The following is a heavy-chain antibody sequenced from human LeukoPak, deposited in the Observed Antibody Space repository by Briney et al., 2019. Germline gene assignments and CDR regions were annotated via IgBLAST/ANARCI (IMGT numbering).Heavy chain of an antibody. Sequence: SETLSLTCTVSGGSISSSSYYWGWIRQPPGKGLEWIGSIYYSGSTYYNPSPKSRVTISVDTSKNQFSLKLSSVTAADTAVYYCARQKVGATGYYYYYMDVWGKGTTVTISS. J-gene: IGHJ6*03. CDR1: GGSISSSSYY. CDR3: ARQKVGATGYYYYYMDV. V-gene: IGHV4-39*01. D-gene: IGHD1-26*01. CDR2: IYYSGST.